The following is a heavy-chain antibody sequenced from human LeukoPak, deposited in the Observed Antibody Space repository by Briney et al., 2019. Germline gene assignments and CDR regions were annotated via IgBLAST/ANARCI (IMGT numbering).Heavy chain of an antibody. J-gene: IGHJ3*02. V-gene: IGHV5-51*01. CDR2: IYPGDSDT. CDR1: GYSFTSYW. CDR3: ARQGYGSGSSGAFDI. Sequence: GESLKISCKGSGYSFTSYWIGWVRQMPGKGLEWVGIIYPGDSDTRYSPSFQGQVTISADKSISTAYLQWSSLKASDTAMYYCARQGYGSGSSGAFDIWGQGTMVTVSS. D-gene: IGHD3-10*01.